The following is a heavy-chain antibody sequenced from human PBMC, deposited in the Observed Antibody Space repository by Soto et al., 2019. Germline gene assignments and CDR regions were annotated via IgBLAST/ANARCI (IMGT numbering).Heavy chain of an antibody. CDR2: ISFNGAST. CDR1: GFTFSSYA. J-gene: IGHJ4*02. V-gene: IGHV3-64*02. D-gene: IGHD3-22*01. Sequence: GGSLRLSCAASGFTFSSYAMTWVRQAPGKGLEYVSAISFNGASTYYADSVKGRFTISRDNSKNTLFLQMGSLRAEDMAVYYCARSDTSHYYNLVYFDYWGQGTLVTVSS. CDR3: ARSDTSHYYNLVYFDY.